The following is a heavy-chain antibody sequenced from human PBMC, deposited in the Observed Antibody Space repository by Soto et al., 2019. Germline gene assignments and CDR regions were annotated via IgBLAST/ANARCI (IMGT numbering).Heavy chain of an antibody. CDR3: ARDTSSTSLRAEYSQF. J-gene: IGHJ1*01. CDR1: GGSISSYY. Sequence: PSDTLSLTGTVSGGSISSYYGCWIRQPPGKGLEWVGYIFDSGSTNYNPSLKGRVPISMDTSKNQFSLRLTSVTAADTAVYYCARDTSSTSLRAEYSQFWGQGTQVTVS. CDR2: IFDSGST. D-gene: IGHD6-13*01. V-gene: IGHV4-59*12.